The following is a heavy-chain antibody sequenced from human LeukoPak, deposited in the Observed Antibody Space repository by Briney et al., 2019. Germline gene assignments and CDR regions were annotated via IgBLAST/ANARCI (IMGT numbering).Heavy chain of an antibody. V-gene: IGHV4-34*01. J-gene: IGHJ6*03. CDR1: GGSFSGYY. CDR2: IHYSGST. D-gene: IGHD5-18*01. CDR3: ARTTEGGYTYGYFYYYYMDV. Sequence: SETLSLTCAVYGGSFSGYYWSWIRQPPGQGLEWIGYIHYSGSTNYNPSLKSRVTISVDTSKNQFSLKLSSVTAADTAVYYCARTTEGGYTYGYFYYYYMDVWGKGTTVTISS.